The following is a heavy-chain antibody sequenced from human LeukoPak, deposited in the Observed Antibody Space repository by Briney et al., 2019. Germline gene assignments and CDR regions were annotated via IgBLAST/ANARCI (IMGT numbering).Heavy chain of an antibody. V-gene: IGHV3-30*03. CDR1: GFNFASYA. Sequence: PGKSLRLSCAASGFNFASYAMYWVRQAPGRGLEWVASISYDGRDKYYVDSVKGRFFISKDSSMSTLYLDMNSLRPEDTALCYCVRDFDYWGQGTRVTVSS. J-gene: IGHJ4*02. CDR3: VRDFDY. CDR2: ISYDGRDK.